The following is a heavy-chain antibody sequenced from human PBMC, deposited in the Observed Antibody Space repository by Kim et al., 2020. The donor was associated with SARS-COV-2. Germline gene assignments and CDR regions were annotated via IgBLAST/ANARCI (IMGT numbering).Heavy chain of an antibody. J-gene: IGHJ4*02. CDR3: ARRGGIVNNYNY. CDR2: IYYTGAT. CDR1: GDSISSRSYY. Sequence: SETLSLTCTVSGDSISSRSYYWAWFRQPLGKGLEWIATIYYTGATYYNPSLQSRVTISVDTSKNQFSLNLRSVIATDTAVYYCARRGGIVNNYNYWGQGTLVTVSS. V-gene: IGHV4-39*01. D-gene: IGHD1-1*01.